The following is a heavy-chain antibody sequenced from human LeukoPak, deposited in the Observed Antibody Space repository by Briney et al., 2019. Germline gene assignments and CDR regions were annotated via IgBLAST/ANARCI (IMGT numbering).Heavy chain of an antibody. CDR1: GFTFSSYG. J-gene: IGHJ4*02. D-gene: IGHD6-19*01. Sequence: GGSLRLSCAASGFTFSSYGMHWVRQAPGKGLEWVAYIQYDGSNEQYAHSVKGRFRISRDSSKNILYLQVNSLRAEDTAVYYCARPDSSGWYSYFDYWGQGTLVTVSS. V-gene: IGHV3-30*02. CDR3: ARPDSSGWYSYFDY. CDR2: IQYDGSNE.